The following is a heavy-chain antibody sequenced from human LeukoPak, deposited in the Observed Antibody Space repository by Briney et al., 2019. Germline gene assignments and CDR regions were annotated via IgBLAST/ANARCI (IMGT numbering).Heavy chain of an antibody. J-gene: IGHJ6*03. CDR1: GFTFRSYG. V-gene: IGHV3-30*02. Sequence: GGSLRLSCAASGFTFRSYGMHWVRQAPGKGLEWMAFIRYDGANKYYADSVKGRFTISGDNSKNTLYLQMNSLRAEDTAVYYCARSGLNLFYYYYMDVWGKGTTVTVSS. CDR3: ARSGLNLFYYYYMDV. D-gene: IGHD3-10*01. CDR2: IRYDGANK.